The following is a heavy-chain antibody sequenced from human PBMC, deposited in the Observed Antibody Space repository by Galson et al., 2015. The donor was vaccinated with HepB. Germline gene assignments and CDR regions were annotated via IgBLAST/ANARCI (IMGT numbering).Heavy chain of an antibody. J-gene: IGHJ6*02. CDR3: AKEARPYDNFWGTYRFIEV. V-gene: IGHV4-39*07. CDR2: MYNSGST. D-gene: IGHD3-16*02. CDR1: GASITSTPYF. Sequence: SCTVSGASITSTPYFWGWIRQPPGKGLEWIGNMYNSGSTEYNPSLKSGVTISVDTSKNQFSLKVNSVTAADTAVYYCAKEARPYDNFWGTYRFIEVWGQGTTVTVSS.